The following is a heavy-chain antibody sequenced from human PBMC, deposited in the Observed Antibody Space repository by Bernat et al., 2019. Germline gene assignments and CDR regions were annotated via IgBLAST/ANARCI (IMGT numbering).Heavy chain of an antibody. Sequence: QVQLQESGPGLVRPSETLSLTCTVSRDSIYSSYWTWVRQPPGKGLEWIAYIHYSGSTNYNPSLRSRVTISVDTTKNKFSLKLSPVITADTAVYYCARFPLVCGGGDCHYSIDVWGNGTTVTVSS. V-gene: IGHV4-59*01. CDR3: ARFPLVCGGGDCHYSIDV. CDR1: RDSIYSSY. CDR2: IHYSGST. J-gene: IGHJ6*03. D-gene: IGHD2-21*02.